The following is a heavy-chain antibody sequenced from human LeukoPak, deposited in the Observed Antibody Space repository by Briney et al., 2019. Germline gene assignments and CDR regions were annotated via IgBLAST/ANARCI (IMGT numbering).Heavy chain of an antibody. Sequence: SETLSLTCTVSGGSISSYYWSWIRQPPGKGLEWIGYIYYSGSTNYNPSLKSRVTISVDTSKNQFSLKLSSVTAADTAVYYCARSYDSSGYYYGWVFGAFDIWGQGTMVTVSS. CDR3: ARSYDSSGYYYGWVFGAFDI. D-gene: IGHD3-22*01. CDR2: IYYSGST. V-gene: IGHV4-59*01. CDR1: GGSISSYY. J-gene: IGHJ3*02.